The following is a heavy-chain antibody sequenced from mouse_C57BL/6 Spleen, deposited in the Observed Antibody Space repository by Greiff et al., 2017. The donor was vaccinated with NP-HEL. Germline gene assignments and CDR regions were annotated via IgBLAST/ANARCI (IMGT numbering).Heavy chain of an antibody. V-gene: IGHV1-69*01. D-gene: IGHD2-4*01. CDR1: GYTFTSYW. Sequence: QVQLQQPGAELVMPGASVKLSCKASGYTFTSYWMHWVKQRPGQGLEWIGEIDPSDSYTNYNQKFKGKSTLTVDKSSSTAYMQLSSLTSEDSAVYYCARGGDYDVSAWFAYWGQGTLVTVSA. CDR2: IDPSDSYT. CDR3: ARGGDYDVSAWFAY. J-gene: IGHJ3*01.